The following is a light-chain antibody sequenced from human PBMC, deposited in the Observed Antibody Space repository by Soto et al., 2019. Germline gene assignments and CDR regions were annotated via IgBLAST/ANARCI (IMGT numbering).Light chain of an antibody. V-gene: IGKV1-16*02. CDR2: AAS. CDR1: QVISNS. J-gene: IGKJ4*01. Sequence: DIQMTQSPSSLSASVGDRVTITCRASQVISNSLAWFQQKPGQAPKPLIYAASSLQSGVPSKFSGSGSGTDFILTISGLQPEDSATYHCQQYNSYPLTFGGGTKVEIK. CDR3: QQYNSYPLT.